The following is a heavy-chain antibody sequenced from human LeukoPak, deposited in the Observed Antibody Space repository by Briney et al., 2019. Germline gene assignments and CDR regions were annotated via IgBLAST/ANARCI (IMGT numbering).Heavy chain of an antibody. D-gene: IGHD6-19*01. V-gene: IGHV4-31*03. CDR1: GGSISSGGYY. J-gene: IGHJ6*04. Sequence: ASETLSLTCTVSGGSISSGGYYWSWIRQHPGKGPEWIGYIYYSGSTYYNPSLKSRVTISVDTSKDQFSLKLSSVTAADTAVYYCARGIAVAGPRGDYYYYGMDVWGKGTTVTVSS. CDR3: ARGIAVAGPRGDYYYYGMDV. CDR2: IYYSGST.